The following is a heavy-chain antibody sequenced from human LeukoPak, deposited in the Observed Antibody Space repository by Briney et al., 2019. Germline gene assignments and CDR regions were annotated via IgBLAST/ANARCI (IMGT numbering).Heavy chain of an antibody. J-gene: IGHJ3*02. CDR3: ARLLRGGRDTPMVTMIVVRAKSGAFDI. V-gene: IGHV4-34*01. CDR2: INHSGST. Sequence: PSETLSLTCAVYGRSFSGYYWSWIRQPPGKGLEWIGEINHSGSTNYNPSLKSRVTISVDTSKNQFSLKLSSVTAADTAGYYCARLLRGGRDTPMVTMIVVRAKSGAFDIWGQGKMAPVSS. D-gene: IGHD3-22*01. CDR1: GRSFSGYY.